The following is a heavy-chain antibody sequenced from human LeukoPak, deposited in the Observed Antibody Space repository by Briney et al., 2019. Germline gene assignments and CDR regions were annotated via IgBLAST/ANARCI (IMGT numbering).Heavy chain of an antibody. CDR2: ISYDGSNK. Sequence: PGRSLRLSCAASGFTFSSYGMHWVRQAPGKGLEWVAVISYDGSNKYYADSVKGRFTISRDNSKNTLYLQMNSLRAEDTAVYYCASMDVWGQRPTVTVSS. CDR1: GFTFSSYG. V-gene: IGHV3-30*03. CDR3: ASMDV. J-gene: IGHJ6*02.